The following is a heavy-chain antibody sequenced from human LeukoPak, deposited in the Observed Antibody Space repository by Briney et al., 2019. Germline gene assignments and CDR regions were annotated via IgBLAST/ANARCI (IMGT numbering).Heavy chain of an antibody. CDR3: ARSGDSGSYFFDY. CDR1: GFTFSSYA. J-gene: IGHJ4*02. D-gene: IGHD1-26*01. CDR2: ISYDGSNK. Sequence: GGSLRLSCAASGFTFSSYAMHWVRQDPGKGLEWVAVISYDGSNKYYADSVKGRLTISRDNSKNTLYLQMNSLRDEDTAVYYCARSGDSGSYFFDYWGQGTLVTVSS. V-gene: IGHV3-30-3*01.